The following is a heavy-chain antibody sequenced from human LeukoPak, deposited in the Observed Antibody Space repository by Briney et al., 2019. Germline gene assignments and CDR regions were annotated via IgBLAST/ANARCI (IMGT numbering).Heavy chain of an antibody. V-gene: IGHV3-74*01. CDR3: ARDYGDSPGY. D-gene: IGHD4-17*01. CDR1: GSPFISYW. J-gene: IGHJ4*02. Sequence: GGPLNLSCPAPGSPFISYWMNWVRQAQGRGLVWVSRINSDGSSTSYADSVKGRFTISRDNAKNTLYLQMNSLRAEDTAVYYCARDYGDSPGYWGQGTLVTVSS. CDR2: INSDGSST.